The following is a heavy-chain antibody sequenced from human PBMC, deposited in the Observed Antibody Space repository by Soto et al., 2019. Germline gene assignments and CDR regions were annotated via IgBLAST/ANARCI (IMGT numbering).Heavy chain of an antibody. CDR2: IYYSGST. D-gene: IGHD6-19*01. CDR3: ARHVQQWLYNWFDP. V-gene: IGHV4-39*01. J-gene: IGHJ5*02. CDR1: GGSISSSSYY. Sequence: QLQLQESGPGLVKPSETLSLTCTVSGGSISSSSYYWGWIRQPPGKGLEWIGSIYYSGSTYYNPSLKSRVTISVDTSKNQFSLKLSSVTAADTAVYYCARHVQQWLYNWFDPWGQGTLVTVSS.